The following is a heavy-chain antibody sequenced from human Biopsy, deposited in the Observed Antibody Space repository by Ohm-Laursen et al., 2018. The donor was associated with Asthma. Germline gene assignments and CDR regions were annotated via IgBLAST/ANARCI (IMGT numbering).Heavy chain of an antibody. CDR3: ARDSYSSGLYDDFES. CDR2: INGKSNSI. D-gene: IGHD6-19*01. V-gene: IGHV3-11*05. CDR1: GFTFSDYY. J-gene: IGHJ4*02. Sequence: GSLRLSCAASGFTFSDYYMSWIRQAPGKGLEWISYINGKSNSIEYADSVKGRFTMARDNSKNTLYLQMNSLRAEDTAVYYCARDSYSSGLYDDFESWGQGTLVTVSS.